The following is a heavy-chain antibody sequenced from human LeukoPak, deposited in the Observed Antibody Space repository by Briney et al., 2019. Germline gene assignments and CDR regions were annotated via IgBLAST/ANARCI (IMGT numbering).Heavy chain of an antibody. Sequence: ASVKVSCKASGYTFTSYGINWVRQATGQGLEWMGWMNPNSGNTGYAQKLHGRVTMTRNTSISTAYMELSSLRSEDTAVYYCAKVVVRGVHPLGYWGQGTLVTVSS. J-gene: IGHJ4*02. V-gene: IGHV1-8*02. D-gene: IGHD3-10*01. CDR1: GYTFTSYG. CDR3: AKVVVRGVHPLGY. CDR2: MNPNSGNT.